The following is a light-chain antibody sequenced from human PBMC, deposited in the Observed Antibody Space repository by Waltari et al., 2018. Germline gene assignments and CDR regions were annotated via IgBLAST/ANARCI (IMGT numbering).Light chain of an antibody. V-gene: IGKV3-20*01. CDR2: DAS. J-gene: IGKJ1*01. CDR3: QKYRTLPAT. Sequence: EIVLTQSPGTLSLCPGERATLFCRASQSVTRTLAWYQHNPGQAPRLLNFDASSRATGIPDRFSGSGYGTDFSLTISRLEPEDFAVYYCQKYRTLPATFGPGTTVEIK. CDR1: QSVTRT.